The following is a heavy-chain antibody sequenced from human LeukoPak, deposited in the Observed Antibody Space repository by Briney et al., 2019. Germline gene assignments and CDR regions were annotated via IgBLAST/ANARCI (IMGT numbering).Heavy chain of an antibody. J-gene: IGHJ3*02. V-gene: IGHV3-9*01. D-gene: IGHD2-2*01. CDR1: GFSFSSYA. CDR3: AKDSAAMPLGFFDI. CDR2: ISWNSGSI. Sequence: PGGSLRLSCVASGFSFSSYAMTWVRQAPGKGLEWVSGISWNSGSIGYADSVKGRFTISRDNAKNSLYLQMNSLRAEDTALYYCAKDSAAMPLGFFDIWGQGTMVTVSS.